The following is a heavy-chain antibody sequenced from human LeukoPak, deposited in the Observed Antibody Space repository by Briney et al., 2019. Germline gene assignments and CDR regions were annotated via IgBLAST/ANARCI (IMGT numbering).Heavy chain of an antibody. V-gene: IGHV4-39*01. J-gene: IGHJ5*02. CDR3: ARHRGRVVATISTHWFDP. D-gene: IGHD5-12*01. CDR1: GGSISSSSYY. Sequence: NTSETLSLTCTVSGGSISSSSYYWGWIRQPPGKGLEWIGSIYYSGSTYYNPSLKSRVTISVDTSKNQFSLKLSSVTAADTAVYYCARHRGRVVATISTHWFDPWGQGTLVTVSS. CDR2: IYYSGST.